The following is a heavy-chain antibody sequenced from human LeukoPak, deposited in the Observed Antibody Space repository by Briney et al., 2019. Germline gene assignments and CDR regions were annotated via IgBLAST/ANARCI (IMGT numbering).Heavy chain of an antibody. CDR1: GFTFSSYW. CDR2: IKQDGSEK. D-gene: IGHD2-8*02. Sequence: GGSLRLSCAASGFTFSSYWMSWVRQAPGKGLEWVANIKQDGSEKYYVDSVKGRFTISRDNAKNSLYLQMNSLRAEGTAVYYCARARRGGGVGYYYGMDVWGQGTTVTVSS. V-gene: IGHV3-7*01. CDR3: ARARRGGGVGYYYGMDV. J-gene: IGHJ6*02.